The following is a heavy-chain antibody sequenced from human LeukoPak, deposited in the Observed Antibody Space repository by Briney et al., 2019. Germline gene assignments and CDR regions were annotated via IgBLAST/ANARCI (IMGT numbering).Heavy chain of an antibody. D-gene: IGHD6-13*01. J-gene: IGHJ4*02. V-gene: IGHV1-24*01. CDR3: ATPRFDSSSWYNFDY. Sequence: GASVKVSCKVPGYTLTELSMHWVRQAPGKGLEWMGGFDPEDGETIYAQKFQGRVTMTEDTSTDTAYMELSSLRSEDTAVYYCATPRFDSSSWYNFDYWGQGTLVTVSS. CDR1: GYTLTELS. CDR2: FDPEDGET.